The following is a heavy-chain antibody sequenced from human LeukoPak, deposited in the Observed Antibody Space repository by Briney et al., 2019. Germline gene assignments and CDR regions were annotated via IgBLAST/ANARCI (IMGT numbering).Heavy chain of an antibody. J-gene: IGHJ4*02. D-gene: IGHD5-18*01. CDR2: IYYSGST. V-gene: IGHV4-59*08. CDR1: GGSINGYY. Sequence: SETLSLTCTVSGGSINGYYWSWIRQPPGKGLEWIGFIYYSGSTNYNPSLKSRVSISIDTSKNQFSLKLSSVTAADTAVYYCARRGYSYGYFDYWGQGTLVTVSS. CDR3: ARRGYSYGYFDY.